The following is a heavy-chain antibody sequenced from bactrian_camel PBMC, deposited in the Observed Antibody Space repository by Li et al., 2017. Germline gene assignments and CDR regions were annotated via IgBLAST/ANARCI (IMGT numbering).Heavy chain of an antibody. D-gene: IGHD5*01. Sequence: HVQLVESGGGSVKAGGSLTLTCVASGYTYNHYCMGWFRLAPGKEREGIATIGDDGSTDYADSVKGRFTISRDNAKNTLFLELNSLTTDDTAMYYCTKARIRTHWGTHNTGARGPRSPSP. CDR3: TKARIRTHWGTHNT. CDR2: IGDDGST. CDR1: GYTYNHYC. J-gene: IGHJ4*01. V-gene: IGHV3S1*01.